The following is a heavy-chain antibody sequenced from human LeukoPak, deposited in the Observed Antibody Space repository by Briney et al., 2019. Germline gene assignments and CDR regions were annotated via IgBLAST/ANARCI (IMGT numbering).Heavy chain of an antibody. CDR3: ARRSSGSPPYYFDY. Sequence: GGSLRLSCAASGFTFSSYWMHWVRQAPGKGLVWVSRINSDGSTTNYADSVKGRFTISRDNAKNTLYLQMNSLRAEGTAVYYCARRSSGSPPYYFDYWGQGTLVTVSS. J-gene: IGHJ4*02. D-gene: IGHD1-26*01. CDR2: INSDGSTT. V-gene: IGHV3-74*01. CDR1: GFTFSSYW.